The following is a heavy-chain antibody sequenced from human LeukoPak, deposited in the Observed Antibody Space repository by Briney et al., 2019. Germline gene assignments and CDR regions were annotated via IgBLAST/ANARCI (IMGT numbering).Heavy chain of an antibody. CDR3: ARGFSGSYYNDEAYFDY. CDR1: GGSISSYY. V-gene: IGHV4-59*01. D-gene: IGHD3-10*01. CDR2: IYYSGST. Sequence: PSETLSLTCTVSGGSISSYYWSWIREPPGKGLEWIGYIYYSGSTNYNPSLKSRVTISVDPSKNQFSLKLSSVTAADTAVYYCARGFSGSYYNDEAYFDYWGQGTLVTVSS. J-gene: IGHJ4*02.